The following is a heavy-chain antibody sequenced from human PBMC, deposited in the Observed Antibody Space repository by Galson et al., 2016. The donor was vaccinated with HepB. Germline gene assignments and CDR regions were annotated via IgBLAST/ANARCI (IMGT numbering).Heavy chain of an antibody. D-gene: IGHD5-18*01. J-gene: IGHJ4*02. CDR1: GFTFSTYW. Sequence: SLRLSCAASGFTFSTYWMTWVRQAPGKGLEWVANIKEDGSERYYADSVRGRFTISRDNAKDSLYLQMNSLRAEDAAVYYCAWEPGYNYGFTWGYWGQGTRVTVSS. CDR3: AWEPGYNYGFTWGY. CDR2: IKEDGSER. V-gene: IGHV3-7*01.